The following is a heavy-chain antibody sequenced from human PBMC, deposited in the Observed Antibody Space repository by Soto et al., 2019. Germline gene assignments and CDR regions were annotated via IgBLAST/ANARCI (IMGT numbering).Heavy chain of an antibody. Sequence: GGSLRLSCAASGFTFSSYWMHWVRQAPGKGLVWVSRINSDGSSTSYADSVKGRFTISRDNAKNTLYLQMNSLRAEDTAVYYCARSPAMTSYFDYWGQGTLVTVSS. CDR1: GFTFSSYW. CDR3: ARSPAMTSYFDY. V-gene: IGHV3-74*01. J-gene: IGHJ4*02. CDR2: INSDGSST. D-gene: IGHD2-2*01.